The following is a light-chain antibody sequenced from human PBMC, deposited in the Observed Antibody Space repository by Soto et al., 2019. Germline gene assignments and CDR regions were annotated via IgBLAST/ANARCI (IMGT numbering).Light chain of an antibody. Sequence: EIVLTQSPGTLSLSPGERATLSCRASQSVSSSYLAWYQQKAGQAPRLLIYDASSRATGIPDRFSGSGSGTDFTLTISSLQPDDFATYYCQQYNSYWTFGQGTKVDIK. CDR2: DAS. CDR1: QSVSSSY. V-gene: IGKV3-20*01. J-gene: IGKJ1*01. CDR3: QQYNSYWT.